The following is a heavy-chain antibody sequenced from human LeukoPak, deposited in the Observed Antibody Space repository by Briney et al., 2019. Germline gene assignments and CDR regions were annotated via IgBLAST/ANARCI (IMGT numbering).Heavy chain of an antibody. D-gene: IGHD6-13*01. CDR2: INAGNGNT. V-gene: IGHV1-3*01. CDR3: ARGASSSWYYYGMDV. Sequence: GASVKVSCKASGYTFTSYAMHWVRQAPGQRLEWMGWINAGNGNTKYSQKFQGRVTITRDTSASTAYMELSCLRSEDTAVYYCARGASSSWYYYGMDVWGKGTTVTVSS. CDR1: GYTFTSYA. J-gene: IGHJ6*04.